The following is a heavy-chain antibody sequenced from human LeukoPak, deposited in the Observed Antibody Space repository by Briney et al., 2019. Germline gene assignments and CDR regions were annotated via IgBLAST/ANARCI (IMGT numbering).Heavy chain of an antibody. CDR1: GDSLTNYH. D-gene: IGHD5-18*01. J-gene: IGHJ5*02. V-gene: IGHV4-59*01. CDR3: ARGSDGYRFDP. CDR2: IYNSGTT. Sequence: SETLPLTCTVSGDSLTNYHWTWIRQSPGKGLEYIGYIYNSGTTNYNPSLKSRVTISVDMSKKQFSLNLNSVTAADTAVYYCARGSDGYRFDPWGQGTLVTVSS.